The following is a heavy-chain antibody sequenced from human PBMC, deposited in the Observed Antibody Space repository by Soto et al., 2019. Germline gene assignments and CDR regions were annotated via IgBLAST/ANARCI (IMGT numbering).Heavy chain of an antibody. Sequence: XGSLSLSFAASGFTFSSYAMSWVRQAPGKGLEWVSAISGSGGSTYYADSVKGRFTISRDNSKNTLYLQMNSLRAEDTAVYYCARAKYSSGWPGFDYWGQGTLVTVSS. CDR3: ARAKYSSGWPGFDY. CDR2: ISGSGGST. V-gene: IGHV3-23*01. J-gene: IGHJ4*02. D-gene: IGHD6-19*01. CDR1: GFTFSSYA.